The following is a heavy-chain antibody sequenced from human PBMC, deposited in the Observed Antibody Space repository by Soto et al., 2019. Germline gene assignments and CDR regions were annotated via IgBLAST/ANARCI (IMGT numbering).Heavy chain of an antibody. CDR1: GGSISRGGYY. J-gene: IGHJ4*02. V-gene: IGHV4-31*03. Sequence: TLSLTCSVSGGSISRGGYYWSWIRQHPGRGLEWIGYIYYSGNTYYNPSLKSRVTISVDTSKNQFSLKLSAVTAADTAVYYCARGRVGATTDYFDYWGQGTLVTVSS. CDR2: IYYSGNT. D-gene: IGHD1-26*01. CDR3: ARGRVGATTDYFDY.